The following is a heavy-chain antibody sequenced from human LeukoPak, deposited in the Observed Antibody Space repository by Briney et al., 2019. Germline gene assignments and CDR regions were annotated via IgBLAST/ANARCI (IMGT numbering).Heavy chain of an antibody. D-gene: IGHD2-15*01. V-gene: IGHV1-8*01. J-gene: IGHJ4*02. CDR1: GYTITSYG. CDR3: ARGGLGGYCSGGSCYSSVSYFDY. CDR2: MNPKNGNT. Sequence: ASVKVSCKASGYTITSYGINWVRQATGQGLEWVGWMNPKNGNTDYAQRFQGRVTMTRDTSINTAYMELRSLRSDDTAVYYCARGGLGGYCSGGSCYSSVSYFDYWGQGTLVTVSS.